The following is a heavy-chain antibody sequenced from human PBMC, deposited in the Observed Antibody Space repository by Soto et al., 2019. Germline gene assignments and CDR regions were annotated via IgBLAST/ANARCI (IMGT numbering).Heavy chain of an antibody. CDR2: ISSSGSTI. D-gene: IGHD2-2*01. CDR3: ARVSGGCSSTSCNYYYYYYMDV. V-gene: IGHV3-11*01. J-gene: IGHJ6*03. Sequence: GGSLRLSCAASGFTFSDYYMSWIRQAPGKGLEWVSYISSSGSTIYYADSVKGRFTISRDNAKNSLYLQMNSLRAEDTAVYYCARVSGGCSSTSCNYYYYYYMDVWGKGTTVTVSS. CDR1: GFTFSDYY.